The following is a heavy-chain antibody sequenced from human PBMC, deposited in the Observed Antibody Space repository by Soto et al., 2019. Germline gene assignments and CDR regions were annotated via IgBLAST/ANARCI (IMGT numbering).Heavy chain of an antibody. CDR1: GFTFSSYG. V-gene: IGHV3-30*18. CDR3: AKAAWNRHALDY. J-gene: IGHJ4*02. Sequence: HPGGALRLSGAASGFTFSSYGMHWGRQAPGKGLECVAVISYDGSNKYYADSVKGRFTISRDNSKNTLYLQMNSLRAEDTAVYYCAKAAWNRHALDYWGQGTLVTVYS. D-gene: IGHD1-1*01. CDR2: ISYDGSNK.